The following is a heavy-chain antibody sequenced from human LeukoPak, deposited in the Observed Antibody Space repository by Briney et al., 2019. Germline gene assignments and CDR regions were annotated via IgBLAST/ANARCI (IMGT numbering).Heavy chain of an antibody. J-gene: IGHJ4*02. Sequence: GASVKVSCKASGGTFSSYAISWVRQAPGQGLEWMGGIIPIFGTANYAQKFQGRVTTTTDESTSTAYMELSSLRSEDTAVYYCARDHFTAAGKFDSWGQGTLVTVSS. CDR2: IIPIFGTA. V-gene: IGHV1-69*05. CDR3: ARDHFTAAGKFDS. D-gene: IGHD6-13*01. CDR1: GGTFSSYA.